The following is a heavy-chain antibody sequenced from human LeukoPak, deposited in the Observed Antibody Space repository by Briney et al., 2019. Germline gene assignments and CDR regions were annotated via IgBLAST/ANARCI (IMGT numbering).Heavy chain of an antibody. V-gene: IGHV3-21*01. CDR2: ISSSSSYI. CDR1: GFTFSSYS. CDR3: ARDNNDSSGYYLSN. J-gene: IGHJ4*02. D-gene: IGHD3-22*01. Sequence: PGGSLRLSCADSGFTFSSYSMNWVRQAPGKGLEWVSSISSSSSYIYYADSVKGRFTISRDNAKNSLYLQMNSLRAEDTAVYYCARDNNDSSGYYLSNWGQGTLVTVSS.